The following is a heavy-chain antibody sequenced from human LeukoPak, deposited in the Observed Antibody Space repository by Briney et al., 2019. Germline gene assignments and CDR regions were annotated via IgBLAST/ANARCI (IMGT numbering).Heavy chain of an antibody. V-gene: IGHV4-39*01. Sequence: SEALSLTCTVSGGSISSYYWGWIRQPPGKGLEWIGSIYYSGSPYYNPSLKSRVTISVDTSKKQFSLKLSSVTAADTAVYYCARHVGFITMVRGVINNNWFDPWGQGTLVTVSS. CDR1: GGSISSYY. CDR2: IYYSGSP. CDR3: ARHVGFITMVRGVINNNWFDP. J-gene: IGHJ5*02. D-gene: IGHD3-10*01.